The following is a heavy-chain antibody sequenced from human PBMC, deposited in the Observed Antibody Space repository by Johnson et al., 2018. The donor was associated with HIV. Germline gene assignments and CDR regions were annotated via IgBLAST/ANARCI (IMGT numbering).Heavy chain of an antibody. CDR2: ISYDGSNK. CDR1: GFTFSSYA. V-gene: IGHV3-30*18. J-gene: IGHJ3*02. CDR3: AKIPTPLRRGDAFDI. Sequence: QVQLVESGGGVVQPGRSLRLSCAASGFTFSSYAMHWVRQAPGKGLEWVAVISYDGSNKYYADSVKGRFIISRDNSKTTLYLQMNSLRDEDTAIYYCAKIPTPLRRGDAFDIWGQGTMVTVSS. D-gene: IGHD3-10*01.